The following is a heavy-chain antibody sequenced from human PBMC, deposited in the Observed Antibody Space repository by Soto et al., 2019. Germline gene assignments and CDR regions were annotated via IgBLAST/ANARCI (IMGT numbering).Heavy chain of an antibody. CDR3: AKNLPRTGRFDY. J-gene: IGHJ4*02. V-gene: IGHV4-61*01. CDR2: IYYSGST. CDR1: GGSVSSGSYY. Sequence: PSEILSLTCTVSGGSVSSGSYYWSWIRQPPGKGLEWIGYIYYSGSTNYNPSLKSRVTISVDRSKNQFSLQMSSVTAADTAVYYCAKNLPRTGRFDYWGQGSLVTVSS.